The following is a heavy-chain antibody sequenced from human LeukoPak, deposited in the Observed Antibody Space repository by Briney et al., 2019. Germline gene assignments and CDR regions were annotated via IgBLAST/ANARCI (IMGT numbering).Heavy chain of an antibody. J-gene: IGHJ3*02. V-gene: IGHV1-2*02. CDR3: ARNVCSSTSCYDDAFDI. Sequence: ASVKVSCRASGGTFSSYAISWVRQAPGHGLEWMGWINPNSGGTNYAQKFQGRVTMTRDTSVSTAYMELSRLRSADAAVYYCARNVCSSTSCYDDAFDIWGQGTMVAVSS. D-gene: IGHD2-2*01. CDR2: INPNSGGT. CDR1: GGTFSSYA.